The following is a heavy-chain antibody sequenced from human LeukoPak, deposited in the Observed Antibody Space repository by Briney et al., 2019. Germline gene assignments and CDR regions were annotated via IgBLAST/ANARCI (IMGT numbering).Heavy chain of an antibody. V-gene: IGHV1-18*01. CDR1: GYTFTSYG. J-gene: IGHJ4*02. Sequence: GASVKVSCKASGYTFTSYGISWVRQAPGQGLEWMGWISAENGNTNYAQKLQGRVTVTKDTSTDTAYMELSSLRSEDTAVYYCATEKAWNHGGFDYWGQGTPVIVST. CDR3: ATEKAWNHGGFDY. D-gene: IGHD1-14*01. CDR2: ISAENGNT.